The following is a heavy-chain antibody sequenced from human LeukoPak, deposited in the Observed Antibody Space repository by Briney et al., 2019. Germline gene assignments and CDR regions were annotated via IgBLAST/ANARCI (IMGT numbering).Heavy chain of an antibody. CDR2: IKQGGGQK. CDR3: AGRGDGNLYYFDH. CDR1: GFTFSSYW. J-gene: IGHJ4*02. V-gene: IGHV3-7*04. Sequence: GGSLRLSCAASGFTFSSYWMSWVRQAPGKGLEWEANIKQGGGQKYYVDSVKGRFTISRDNAKNSLYLQMNSLRPEDTAVYYCAGRGDGNLYYFDHWGQGTLVTASS. D-gene: IGHD5-24*01.